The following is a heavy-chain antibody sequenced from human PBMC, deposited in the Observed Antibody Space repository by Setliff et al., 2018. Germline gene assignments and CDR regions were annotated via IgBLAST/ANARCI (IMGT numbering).Heavy chain of an antibody. V-gene: IGHV4-30-2*01. Sequence: SETLSLTCAVSGGSISSGDASWSWVRQPPGKGLEWIGYIYHAGSTYYNPSLESRVTISIDKPNKQFSLKLSSVAATDTAVYYCVRVRVVVAATFDYWGQGMLVTVSS. CDR2: IYHAGST. D-gene: IGHD2-15*01. J-gene: IGHJ4*02. CDR3: VRVRVVVAATFDY. CDR1: GGSISSGDAS.